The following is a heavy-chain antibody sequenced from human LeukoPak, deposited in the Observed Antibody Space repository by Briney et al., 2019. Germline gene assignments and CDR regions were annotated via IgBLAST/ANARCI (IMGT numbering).Heavy chain of an antibody. CDR3: AKDAGYYFDY. V-gene: IGHV3-30*02. CDR2: IRYDGSNK. Sequence: PGGSLRLSCAASGFTFSSYSMNWVRQAPGKGLEWVAFIRYDGSNKYYADSVKGRFTISGDNSKNTLYLQMNSLRAEDTAVYYCAKDAGYYFDYWGQGTLVTVSS. CDR1: GFTFSSYS. J-gene: IGHJ4*02.